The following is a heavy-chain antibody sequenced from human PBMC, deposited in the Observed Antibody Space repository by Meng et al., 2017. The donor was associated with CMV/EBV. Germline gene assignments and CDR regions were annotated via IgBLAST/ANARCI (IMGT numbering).Heavy chain of an antibody. CDR2: INSDGSGT. CDR1: GFTFSSYW. D-gene: IGHD6-19*01. J-gene: IGHJ4*02. V-gene: IGHV3-74*01. CDR3: ARTGGWYSFDY. Sequence: GESLKISCAASGFTFSSYWMHWVRQAPGKGLVWVSRINSDGSGTSYADSVKGRFTISRDNAKNTLYLQMNSLRAEDTAVYYCARTGGWYSFDYWGQGTLVTVSS.